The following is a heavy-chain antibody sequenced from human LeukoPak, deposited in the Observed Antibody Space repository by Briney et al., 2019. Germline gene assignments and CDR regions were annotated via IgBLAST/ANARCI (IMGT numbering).Heavy chain of an antibody. V-gene: IGHV3-23*01. J-gene: IGHJ4*02. Sequence: GGSLRLTCAASGFTFSSYAMSWVRQAPGKGLEWVSAISGSGGSTYYADSVKGRFTISRDNSKNTLYLQMNSLRAEDTAVYYCAKDSNYDSSGYYFNYFDYWGQGTLVTVSS. CDR2: ISGSGGST. CDR3: AKDSNYDSSGYYFNYFDY. D-gene: IGHD3-22*01. CDR1: GFTFSSYA.